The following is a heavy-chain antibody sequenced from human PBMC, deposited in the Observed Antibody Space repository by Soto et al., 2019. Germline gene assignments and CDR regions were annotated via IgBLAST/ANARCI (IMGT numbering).Heavy chain of an antibody. D-gene: IGHD3-10*01. CDR2: ISGDGINT. J-gene: IGHJ4*02. V-gene: IGHV3-30*03. CDR1: GFNFGFFG. Sequence: QIQLVESGGDVVQPGRSLRLSCAASGFNFGFFGMHWVRQAPGKGLEWVAFISGDGINTHYADSVRGRFTLSRDYSKKTMYLQMATLKDGETALYYCARGNLSFDCDSWGQGTLVTLPS. CDR3: ARGNLSFDCDS.